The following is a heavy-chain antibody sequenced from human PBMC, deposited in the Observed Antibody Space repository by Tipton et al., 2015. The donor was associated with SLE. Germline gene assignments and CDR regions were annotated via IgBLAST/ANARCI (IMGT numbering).Heavy chain of an antibody. J-gene: IGHJ4*02. CDR1: GYSISSGYY. CDR3: ARVGWLAEDY. D-gene: IGHD5-12*01. Sequence: TLSLTCAVSGYSISSGYYWGWIRQPPGKGLEWIGSIYYSGSTYYNPSLKSRVTISVDTSKNQFSLKLSSVTAADTAVYYCARVGWLAEDYWGQGTLVTVSS. V-gene: IGHV4-38-2*01. CDR2: IYYSGST.